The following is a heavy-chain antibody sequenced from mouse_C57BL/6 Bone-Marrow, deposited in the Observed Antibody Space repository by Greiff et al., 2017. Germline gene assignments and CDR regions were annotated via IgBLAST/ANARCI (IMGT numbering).Heavy chain of an antibody. V-gene: IGHV3-6*01. J-gene: IGHJ1*03. CDR3: ARGAPFRYFDV. CDR2: ISYDGSN. Sequence: VQLKESGPGLVKPSQSLSLTCSVTGYSITSGYYWNWIRQFPGNKLEWMGYISYDGSNNYNPSLKNRISITRDTSKNQFFLKLNSVTTENTATYYCARGAPFRYFDVWGTGTTVTVSS. CDR1: GYSITSGYY.